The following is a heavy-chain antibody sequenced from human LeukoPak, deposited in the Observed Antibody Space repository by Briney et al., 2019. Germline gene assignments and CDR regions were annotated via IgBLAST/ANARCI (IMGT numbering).Heavy chain of an antibody. CDR3: ARDPGSGSSDY. CDR1: GFTFSSYS. V-gene: IGHV3-21*01. CDR2: ISSSSSYI. J-gene: IGHJ4*02. Sequence: GGSLRLSCAASGFTFSSYSMNWVRQAPGKRLEWVSSISSSSSYIYYADSVKGRFTISRDNAKNSLYLQMNSLRAEDTAVYYCARDPGSGSSDYWGQGTLVTVSS. D-gene: IGHD3-10*01.